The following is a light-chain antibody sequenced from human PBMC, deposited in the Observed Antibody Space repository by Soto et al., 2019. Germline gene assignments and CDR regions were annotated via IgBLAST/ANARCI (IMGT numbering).Light chain of an antibody. V-gene: IGKV4-1*01. CDR1: QSILYSSSNKNY. J-gene: IGKJ1*01. CDR2: WAS. CDR3: QQYYSTPQT. Sequence: DIVMTQSPDSLAVSLGERATINCKSSQSILYSSSNKNYLAWYQQKPGQPPKLLIYWASTRESGVPDRFSGSGSGTDFTLTISSLQAEDVAVYYCQQYYSTPQTFGQGIKVEIK.